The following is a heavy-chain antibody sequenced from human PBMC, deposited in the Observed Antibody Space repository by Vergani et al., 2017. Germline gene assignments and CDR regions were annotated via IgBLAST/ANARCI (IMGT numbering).Heavy chain of an antibody. CDR2: INPNSGGT. D-gene: IGHD3-9*01. V-gene: IGHV1-2*02. J-gene: IGHJ4*02. CDR3: AREPPLTGFFDY. CDR1: GYTFIDYN. Sequence: VQMVQSGAEVKKPGASVKVSCKASGYTFIDYNMHWVRQAPGQGLEWMGRINPNSGGTNYAQKFQGRVTMTRDTSITTAYMEMSRLRSDDTAVYYCAREPPLTGFFDYWGQGTLVTVSS.